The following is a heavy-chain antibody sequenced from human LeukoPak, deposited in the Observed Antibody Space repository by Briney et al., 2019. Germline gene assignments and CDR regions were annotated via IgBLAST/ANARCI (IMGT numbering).Heavy chain of an antibody. V-gene: IGHV4-39*01. J-gene: IGHJ4*02. Sequence: TSETLSLTCTVSGGSVSSGTYYWGWIRQTPGKGLEWIGSIYYSGDTYYNPSLKSRVSISVDTSKNQFSLKLTSVTAADTAVYYCASGYSSGRSPLDYWGQGTLVTVSS. D-gene: IGHD6-19*01. CDR3: ASGYSSGRSPLDY. CDR1: GGSVSSGTYY. CDR2: IYYSGDT.